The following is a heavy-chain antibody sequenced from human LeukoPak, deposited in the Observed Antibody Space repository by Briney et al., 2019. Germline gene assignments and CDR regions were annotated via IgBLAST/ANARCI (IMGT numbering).Heavy chain of an antibody. D-gene: IGHD3-10*01. CDR2: IGGSAGNT. J-gene: IGHJ6*03. CDR3: AKRGGAGSYQYYYMDV. Sequence: GGSLRLSCAASGFTFSNYAMSWVRLAPGKGLEWVSTIGGSAGNTYYADPVKGRFTISRDNSKKTLYLQMNILRAEDTALYYCAKRGGAGSYQYYYMDVWGKGTTVTVSS. CDR1: GFTFSNYA. V-gene: IGHV3-23*01.